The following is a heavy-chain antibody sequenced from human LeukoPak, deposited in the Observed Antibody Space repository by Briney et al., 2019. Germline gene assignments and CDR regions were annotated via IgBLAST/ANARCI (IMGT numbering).Heavy chain of an antibody. CDR2: INHSGST. CDR1: GGSFSGYY. J-gene: IGHJ4*02. Sequence: SETLSLTCAVYGGSFSGYYWSWIRQPPGKGLEWIGEINHSGSTNYNPSLKSRVTISVDTFRNQFSLKLSSVTAADTAVYYCARVSKYSSSWFNYFDYWGQGTLVTVSS. CDR3: ARVSKYSSSWFNYFDY. V-gene: IGHV4-34*01. D-gene: IGHD6-13*01.